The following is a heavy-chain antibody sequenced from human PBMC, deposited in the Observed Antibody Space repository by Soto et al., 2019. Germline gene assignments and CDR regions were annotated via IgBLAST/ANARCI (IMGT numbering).Heavy chain of an antibody. V-gene: IGHV3-23*01. CDR3: AKGPPRWFGELLYNYYYYGMDV. CDR2: ISGSGGST. Sequence: GGSLRLSCAASGFTFSSYAMSWVRQAPGKGLEWVSAISGSGGSTYYADSVKGRFTISRDNSKNTLYLQMNSLTAEDTAVYYCAKGPPRWFGELLYNYYYYGMDVWGQGTTVTVSS. CDR1: GFTFSSYA. J-gene: IGHJ6*02. D-gene: IGHD3-10*01.